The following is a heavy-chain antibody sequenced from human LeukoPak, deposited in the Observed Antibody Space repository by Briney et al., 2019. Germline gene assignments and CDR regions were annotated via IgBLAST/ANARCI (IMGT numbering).Heavy chain of an antibody. CDR1: GFTVSSNY. CDR3: ARESSGGSSYYYYGMDV. D-gene: IGHD2-15*01. Sequence: GGSLRLSCAASGFTVSSNYMSWVRQAPGKGLEWVSVTYSGGSTYYADSVKGRFTISRDNSKNTLYLQMNSLRADDTAVYYCARESSGGSSYYYYGMDVWGQGTTVTVSS. V-gene: IGHV3-66*01. J-gene: IGHJ6*02. CDR2: TYSGGST.